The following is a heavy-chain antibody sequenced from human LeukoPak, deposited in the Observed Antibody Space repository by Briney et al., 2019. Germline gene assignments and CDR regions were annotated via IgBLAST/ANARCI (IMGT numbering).Heavy chain of an antibody. CDR1: GFTFSSYW. CDR2: IKQDGREK. CDR3: ARETSGSYYGQQYYYYYMDV. D-gene: IGHD1-26*01. V-gene: IGHV3-7*01. Sequence: GGSLRLSCAVSGFTFSSYWMSWVRQAPGKGVKWVANIKQDGREKYYVDSVKGRFTISRDNAKNSLYLQMNSLRAEDTAVYYCARETSGSYYGQQYYYYYMDVWGKGTTVTVSS. J-gene: IGHJ6*03.